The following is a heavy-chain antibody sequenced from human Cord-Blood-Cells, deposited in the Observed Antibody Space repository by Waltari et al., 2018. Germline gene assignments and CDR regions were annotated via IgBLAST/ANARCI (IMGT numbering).Heavy chain of an antibody. J-gene: IGHJ3*02. CDR3: AKDLGYCSGGSCYAFDI. D-gene: IGHD2-15*01. V-gene: IGHV3-9*03. CDR2: ISWNSGSI. Sequence: EVQLVESGGGLVQPGRSLRLSCAASGFTFDDYAMHWVRQAPGKSLEWVSGISWNSGSIGYADSVKGRFTISRDNAKNSLYLQMNSLRAEDMALYYCAKDLGYCSGGSCYAFDIWGQGTMVTVSS. CDR1: GFTFDDYA.